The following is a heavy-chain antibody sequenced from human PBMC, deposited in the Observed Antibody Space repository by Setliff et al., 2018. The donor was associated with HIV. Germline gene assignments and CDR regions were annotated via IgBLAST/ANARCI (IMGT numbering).Heavy chain of an antibody. Sequence: SVKVSCKVSGYTLTELSRHWVRQAPGQGLEWMGQVITILDITSYAQKFQGRVTITADESTNTMYMELSSLRSDDTAVYYCARGWSEGTHLFQVEYFQHWGQGTLVTVSS. CDR3: ARGWSEGTHLFQVEYFQH. V-gene: IGHV1-69*10. CDR2: VITILDIT. J-gene: IGHJ1*01. D-gene: IGHD2-8*01. CDR1: GYTLTELS.